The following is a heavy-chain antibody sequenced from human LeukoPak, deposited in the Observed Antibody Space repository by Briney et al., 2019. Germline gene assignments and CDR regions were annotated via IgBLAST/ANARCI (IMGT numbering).Heavy chain of an antibody. CDR2: INPNSGDT. J-gene: IGHJ4*02. CDR1: GYTFTGYY. Sequence: ASVKVSCKASGYTFTGYYMHWVRQAPGQGLEWMGWINPNSGDTNYAQKFQGRVTMTRDTSISTAYMELSRLRSDDTAVYYCARLTGAYYFDYWGQGTLVTVSS. D-gene: IGHD1-14*01. CDR3: ARLTGAYYFDY. V-gene: IGHV1-2*02.